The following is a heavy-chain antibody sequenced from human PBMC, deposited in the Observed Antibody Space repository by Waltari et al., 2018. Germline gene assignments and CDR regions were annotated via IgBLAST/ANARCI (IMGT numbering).Heavy chain of an antibody. CDR3: ATGATIFGVVTNNWFDP. J-gene: IGHJ5*02. CDR1: GYTLTALS. CDR2: FDPEDGET. V-gene: IGHV1-24*01. D-gene: IGHD3-3*01. Sequence: QVQLVQSGAEVKKPGASVKVSCKVSGYTLTALSINWVLQDPGQGLEWMGGFDPEDGETIYAQKFQGRVTMTEDTSTDTAYMELSSLRSEDTAVYYCATGATIFGVVTNNWFDPWGQGTLVTVSS.